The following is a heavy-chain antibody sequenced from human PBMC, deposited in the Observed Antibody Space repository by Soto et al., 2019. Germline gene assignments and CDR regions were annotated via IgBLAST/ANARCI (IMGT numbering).Heavy chain of an antibody. V-gene: IGHV3-11*06. J-gene: IGHJ4*02. CDR1: GFTFSDYY. D-gene: IGHD1-1*01. CDR2: ISSSSSYT. Sequence: PGGSLRLSCAASGFTFSDYYMSWIRQAPGKGLEWVSYISSSSSYTNYADSVKGRFTISRDNTGNSLYLQMNSLRADDTALYYCARETGLDSRNFDDWGRGTLVTVSS. CDR3: ARETGLDSRNFDD.